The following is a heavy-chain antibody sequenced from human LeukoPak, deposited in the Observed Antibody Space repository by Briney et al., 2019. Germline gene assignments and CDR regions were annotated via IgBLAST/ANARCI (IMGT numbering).Heavy chain of an antibody. CDR1: GGTFSSYA. J-gene: IGHJ6*02. V-gene: IGHV1-69*04. CDR2: IIPILGIA. CDR3: ARDQSPDDYDYVWGSYRPPYYGMDV. Sequence: GASVKVSCKASGGTFSSYAISWVRQAPGQGLEWMGRIIPILGIANYAQKFQGRVTITADKSTSTAYMELSSLRSEDTAVYYCARDQSPDDYDYVWGSYRPPYYGMDVWGQGTTVTVSS. D-gene: IGHD3-16*02.